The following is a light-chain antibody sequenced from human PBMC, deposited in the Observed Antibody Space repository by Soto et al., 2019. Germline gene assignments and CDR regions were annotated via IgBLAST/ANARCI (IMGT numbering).Light chain of an antibody. V-gene: IGKV3-15*01. J-gene: IGKJ1*01. CDR1: QSVSSY. CDR2: RAS. Sequence: EIVLTQSPGTLSLSPGKRATLSCRASQSVSSYLAWYQQKLGQAPRLLIYRASTRATGIPARFSGSGSGTEFTLTISSLKSEDFAVYYCQQYHNWWTFGQGTKVDIK. CDR3: QQYHNWWT.